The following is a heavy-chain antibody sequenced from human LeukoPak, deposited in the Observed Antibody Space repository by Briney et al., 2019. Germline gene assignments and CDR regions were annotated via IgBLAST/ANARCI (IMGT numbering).Heavy chain of an antibody. CDR2: ISAYNGNT. Sequence: ASVKVSCKASGYTFTSYGISWVRQAPGQGLEWMGWISAYNGNTNYAQKLQGRVTMTTDTSTSTAYMELRSLRSDDTAVYYCARGRTREHYDILTGYHATYFDYWGQGTLVTVSS. CDR1: GYTFTSYG. D-gene: IGHD3-9*01. V-gene: IGHV1-18*01. J-gene: IGHJ4*02. CDR3: ARGRTREHYDILTGYHATYFDY.